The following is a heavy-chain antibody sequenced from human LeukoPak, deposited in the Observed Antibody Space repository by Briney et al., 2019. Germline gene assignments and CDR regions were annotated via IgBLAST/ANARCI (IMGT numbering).Heavy chain of an antibody. V-gene: IGHV3-74*01. J-gene: IGHJ6*02. Sequence: GGSLRLSCAASAFTFNTFWMRWVRQAPGKGLVWVSRINGGGSSADYADSVKGRFTISRDNAKNTLYLQMNSLRAEDTAVYYCARGNYYNMDVWGQGTTVTVSS. CDR2: INGGGSSA. CDR3: ARGNYYNMDV. CDR1: AFTFNTFW.